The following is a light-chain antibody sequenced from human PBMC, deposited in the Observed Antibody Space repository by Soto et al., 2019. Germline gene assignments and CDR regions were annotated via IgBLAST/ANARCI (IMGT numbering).Light chain of an antibody. V-gene: IGLV2-23*02. CDR2: EVT. Sequence: QSVLTQPASVSGSPGQSITISCTGTNNDIGSDFNSVSWYQQHPGKAPKLMIYEVTNRPSGVSSRFSGSKSGNTASLTIPGLQAEDEADYYCCSYAGSNNPYVFGAGTKVTVL. CDR3: CSYAGSNNPYV. J-gene: IGLJ1*01. CDR1: NNDIGSDFNS.